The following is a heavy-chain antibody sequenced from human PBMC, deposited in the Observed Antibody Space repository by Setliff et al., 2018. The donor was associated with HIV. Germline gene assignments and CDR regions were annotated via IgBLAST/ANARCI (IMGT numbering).Heavy chain of an antibody. CDR3: ARGPARAVARPGWLDP. CDR2: ISQSGGT. J-gene: IGHJ5*02. V-gene: IGHV4-4*02. D-gene: IGHD6-19*01. CDR1: GGSVSSRNW. Sequence: SETLSLTCAVSGGSVSSRNWWSWVRQPAGKGLEWIGGISQSGGTNYNPALKSRLTKTEEKSKNQFLLKLRSVTAADTAVYYCARGPARAVARPGWLDPWGQGTLVTVSS.